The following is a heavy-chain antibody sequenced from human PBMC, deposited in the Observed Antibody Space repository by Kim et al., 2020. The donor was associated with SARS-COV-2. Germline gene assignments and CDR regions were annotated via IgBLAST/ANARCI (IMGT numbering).Heavy chain of an antibody. CDR2: MSDERSNK. CDR3: AKGAKDSSGYYFSGNAFDI. D-gene: IGHD3-22*01. V-gene: IGHV3-30*18. J-gene: IGHJ3*02. Sequence: WVTVMSDERSNKYYADSVKGRFTISIDNSKSTLYLQMNSLRAEDTAVYYCAKGAKDSSGYYFSGNAFDIWGQGTMVTVSS.